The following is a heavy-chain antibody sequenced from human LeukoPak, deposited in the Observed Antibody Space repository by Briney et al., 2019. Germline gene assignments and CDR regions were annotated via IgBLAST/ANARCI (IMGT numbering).Heavy chain of an antibody. Sequence: GGSLRLSCAASGFTFSSYSMNWVRQAPGKGLEWVSSISSSSSYIYYADSVKGRFTISRDNAKNSLYLQMNSLRAEDTAVYYCARVGDGYNFWFDYWGQGTLVTVSP. D-gene: IGHD5-24*01. V-gene: IGHV3-21*01. CDR3: ARVGDGYNFWFDY. CDR1: GFTFSSYS. CDR2: ISSSSSYI. J-gene: IGHJ4*02.